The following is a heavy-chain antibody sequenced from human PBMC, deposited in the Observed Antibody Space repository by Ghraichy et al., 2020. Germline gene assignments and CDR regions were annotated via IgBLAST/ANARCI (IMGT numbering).Heavy chain of an antibody. CDR3: ARGPTYYDFWSGYYSMDV. CDR1: GGTFSSYA. D-gene: IGHD3-3*01. CDR2: IIPIFGTA. V-gene: IGHV1-69*13. Sequence: SVKVSCKASGGTFSSYAISWVRQAPGQGLEWMGGIIPIFGTANYAQKFQGRVTITADESTSTAYMELSSLRSEDTAVYYCARGPTYYDFWSGYYSMDVWGQGTTVTVSS. J-gene: IGHJ6*02.